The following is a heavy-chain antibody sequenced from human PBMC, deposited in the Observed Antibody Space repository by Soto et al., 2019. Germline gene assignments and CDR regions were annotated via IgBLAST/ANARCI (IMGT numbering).Heavy chain of an antibody. CDR1: GYSCTSYW. V-gene: IGHV5-51*01. CDR2: IYPSDSDT. Sequence: GDSLKVSGRASGYSCTSYWVGWVRQMPGKGLECMGIIYPSDSDTRYSPSFQGQVTISVDKSISTAYLQWSSLKASDTAMYYRVRATGASTNYFDYWGQGALVTVS. CDR3: VRATGASTNYFDY. J-gene: IGHJ4*01. D-gene: IGHD7-27*01.